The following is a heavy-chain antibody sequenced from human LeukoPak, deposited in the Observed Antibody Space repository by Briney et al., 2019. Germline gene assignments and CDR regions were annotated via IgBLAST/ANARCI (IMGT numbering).Heavy chain of an antibody. V-gene: IGHV4-4*02. CDR2: IYHSGSA. CDR1: GGSISSSNW. D-gene: IGHD6-6*01. CDR3: ARTQSDSSSSPPHY. J-gene: IGHJ4*02. Sequence: PSGTLSLTCAVSGGSISSSNWWSWVRQPPGKGLEWIGEIYHSGSANYNPSLKSRVTISVDRSKNQFSLKLSSVTAADTAVYYCARTQSDSSSSPPHYWGQGTLVTVSS.